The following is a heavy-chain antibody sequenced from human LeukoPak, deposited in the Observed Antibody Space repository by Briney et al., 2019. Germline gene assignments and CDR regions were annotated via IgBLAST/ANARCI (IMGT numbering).Heavy chain of an antibody. CDR1: GGVFSSYS. J-gene: IGHJ4*02. CDR2: IIPVFGTT. V-gene: IGHV1-69*13. Sequence: ASVKVSCKASGGVFSSYSINWVRQAPGQGLEWMGGIIPVFGTTNYAQKFRGRVTLIADESTSTAYMELSSLRSEDTAVYFCARESLPSRSGYYWGQGTLVTVSS. CDR3: ARESLPSRSGYY. D-gene: IGHD6-19*01.